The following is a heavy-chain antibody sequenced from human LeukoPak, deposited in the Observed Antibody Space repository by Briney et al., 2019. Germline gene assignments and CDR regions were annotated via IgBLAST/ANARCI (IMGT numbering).Heavy chain of an antibody. J-gene: IGHJ4*02. CDR1: GYVFTSYW. D-gene: IGHD5-24*01. Sequence: GESLKISCKASGYVFTSYWIGWVRQMPGKGLEWMGIIYPGDSDTRYSPSFQGQVTISADKSISTAYLQWSSLRASDTAIYYCASRDGYNFFGFWGQGTLVTVSS. CDR2: IYPGDSDT. V-gene: IGHV5-51*01. CDR3: ASRDGYNFFGF.